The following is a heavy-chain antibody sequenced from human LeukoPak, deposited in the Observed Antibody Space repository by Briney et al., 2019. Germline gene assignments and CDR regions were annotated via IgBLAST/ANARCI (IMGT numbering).Heavy chain of an antibody. D-gene: IGHD3-3*01. J-gene: IGHJ4*02. CDR2: ISGSGGST. Sequence: PGGSLRLSCAASGFTFSSYAMSWVRQAPGKGLEWVSAISGSGGSTYYADSVKGRFTISRDNSKNTLYLQMNSLRAEDTAVYYCAKDSGGSTIFGVVITDFDYWGQGTLVTVSS. CDR3: AKDSGGSTIFGVVITDFDY. V-gene: IGHV3-23*01. CDR1: GFTFSSYA.